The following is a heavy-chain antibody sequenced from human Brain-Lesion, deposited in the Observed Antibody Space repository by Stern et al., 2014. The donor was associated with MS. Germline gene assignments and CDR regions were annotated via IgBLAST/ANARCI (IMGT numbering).Heavy chain of an antibody. Sequence: VQLVESGPGLVKPSQTLSLSCTVSGGSISSGGYYWSWIRQPAGKGLEWIGRIFNSGSTSYNPSLKSRVTLSKDTSKNQFSLRLNSMTAADTAVYYCARGRVVPGFQYYATDVWGQGTTVIVSS. CDR2: IFNSGST. CDR1: GGSISSGGYY. D-gene: IGHD2-2*01. CDR3: ARGRVVPGFQYYATDV. J-gene: IGHJ6*02. V-gene: IGHV4-61*02.